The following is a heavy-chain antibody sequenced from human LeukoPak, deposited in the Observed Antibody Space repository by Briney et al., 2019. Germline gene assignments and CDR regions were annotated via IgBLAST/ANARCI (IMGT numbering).Heavy chain of an antibody. D-gene: IGHD4-11*01. CDR3: ASDTGGWFDP. J-gene: IGHJ5*02. V-gene: IGHV3-48*03. CDR2: ISSSGSTK. CDR1: GFTFSSYE. Sequence: SGGSLRLSCTASGFTFSSYEMNWVRQAPGKGLEWVSYISSSGSTKYYADSVKGRFTVSRDNAKNSLYLQMNSLRAEDTAVYYCASDTGGWFDPWGQGTLVTVSS.